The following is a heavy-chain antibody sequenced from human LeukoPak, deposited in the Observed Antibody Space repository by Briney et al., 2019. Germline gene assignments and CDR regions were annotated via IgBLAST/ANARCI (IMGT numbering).Heavy chain of an antibody. CDR2: ISGSGGST. D-gene: IGHD6-19*01. CDR1: GFTFSSYA. Sequence: GGSLRLSCAASGFTFSSYAMSWVRQAPGKGLEWVSAISGSGGSTYYADSVKGRFTISRDNSKNTLYLQMNSLRAENTAVYYCAKVGSSGWYAPADFDYWGQGTLVTVSS. CDR3: AKVGSSGWYAPADFDY. V-gene: IGHV3-23*01. J-gene: IGHJ4*02.